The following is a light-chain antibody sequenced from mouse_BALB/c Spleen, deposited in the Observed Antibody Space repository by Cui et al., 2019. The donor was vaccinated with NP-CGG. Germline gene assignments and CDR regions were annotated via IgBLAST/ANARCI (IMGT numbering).Light chain of an antibody. Sequence: QAVVDQESAPTTSPGETVTLTCRSSTGAVTTYNYANWVQEKPNHLFTGLIGGTNNRAPGVPARFSGSLIGDKAALTITGAQTEDEAIYFCALWYSNHWVFGGGTKLAVL. CDR2: GTN. V-gene: IGLV1*01. J-gene: IGLJ1*01. CDR3: ALWYSNHWV. CDR1: TGAVTTYNY.